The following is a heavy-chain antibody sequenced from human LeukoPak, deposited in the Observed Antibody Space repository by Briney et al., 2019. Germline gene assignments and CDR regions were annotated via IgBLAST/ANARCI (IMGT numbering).Heavy chain of an antibody. CDR1: GGSIITSGYY. D-gene: IGHD2-8*01. V-gene: IGHV4-31*01. CDR3: VRGGNNGLWYFGL. J-gene: IGHJ2*01. Sequence: SETLSLTCTVSGGSIITSGYYWSWISQHPGKGLECIGYIYYGGSTNYNPSLKSPVTISVDTSKNQFSLKLISVTAADAAVYYCVRGGNNGLWYFGLWGRGTLVTVSS. CDR2: IYYGGST.